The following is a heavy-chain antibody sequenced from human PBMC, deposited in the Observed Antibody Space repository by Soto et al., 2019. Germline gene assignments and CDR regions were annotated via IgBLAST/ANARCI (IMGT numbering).Heavy chain of an antibody. CDR3: WYYYDXXXXYDAFDI. D-gene: IGHD3-22*01. V-gene: IGHV3-30*03. CDR2: ISYDGSNK. Sequence: QVQLVESGGGVVQPGRSLRLSCAASGFTFSSYGMHWVRQAPGKGLEWVAVISYDGSNKYYADSVKGRFTISRDNSKNTLYLQMNSLRAEDTAVYYCWYYYDXXXXYDAFDIWGQGTMVTVSS. J-gene: IGHJ3*02. CDR1: GFTFSSYG.